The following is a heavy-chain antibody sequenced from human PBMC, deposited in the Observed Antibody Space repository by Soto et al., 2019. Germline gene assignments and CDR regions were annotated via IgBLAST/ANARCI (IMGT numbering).Heavy chain of an antibody. CDR2: ISVSGGST. D-gene: IGHD6-19*01. J-gene: IGHJ1*01. Sequence: XGSLLLSFAASGFTFSSYSMSWVRQAPGKGLEWVSAISVSGGSTYYADSVKGRFTISRDNSKNTLYLQMNSLRAEDTAVYYCAKGWYSSGWYLQNWGQGTLVTVSS. CDR3: AKGWYSSGWYLQN. V-gene: IGHV3-23*01. CDR1: GFTFSSYS.